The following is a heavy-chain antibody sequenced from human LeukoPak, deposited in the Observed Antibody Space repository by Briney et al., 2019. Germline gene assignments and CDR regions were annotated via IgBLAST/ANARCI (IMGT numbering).Heavy chain of an antibody. CDR1: GFPFCSYA. Sequence: GGSLNLSCAASGFPFCSYAMTWVRQAPGKGLEWVSPISGDGATTYHADSVKSRFTISRDNSKNTLYLQMNSLRAEDTAVYYCARDQQLAYYYYYMDVWGKGTTVTVSS. D-gene: IGHD6-6*01. CDR3: ARDQQLAYYYYYMDV. V-gene: IGHV3-23*01. J-gene: IGHJ6*03. CDR2: ISGDGATT.